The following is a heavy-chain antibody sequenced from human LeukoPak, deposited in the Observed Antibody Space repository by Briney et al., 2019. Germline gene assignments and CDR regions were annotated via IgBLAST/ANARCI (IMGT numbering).Heavy chain of an antibody. CDR3: VRGYSFGPYGMDV. V-gene: IGHV3-64D*09. CDR2: ISDSGGST. Sequence: GGSLRLSCSASGFPFSSYAMHWVRQAPGNGLEYVSAISDSGGSTYYADSVKGRFTISRDNSKNTLYLQMSSLRAEDTAVYFCVRGYSFGPYGMDVWGQGTLVTVSS. D-gene: IGHD2-15*01. CDR1: GFPFSSYA. J-gene: IGHJ6*02.